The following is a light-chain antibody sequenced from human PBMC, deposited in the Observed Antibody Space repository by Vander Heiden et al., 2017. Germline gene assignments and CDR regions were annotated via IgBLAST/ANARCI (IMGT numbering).Light chain of an antibody. CDR2: NNN. Sequence: SYVPTQPPSASVAPGQTASITCGGHNIGEKSVHWYQQRSGQAPVLVVYNNNDRPAGIPERVSGSNSGDTATLTISRVEAGDEADYYCQVSDTTSDLVVFGGGTKLTVL. CDR1: NIGEKS. V-gene: IGLV3-21*02. J-gene: IGLJ3*02. CDR3: QVSDTTSDLVV.